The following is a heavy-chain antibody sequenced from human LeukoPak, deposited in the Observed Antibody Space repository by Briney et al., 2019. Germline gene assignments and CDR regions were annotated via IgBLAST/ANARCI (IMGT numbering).Heavy chain of an antibody. CDR1: GDSFSSHY. CDR2: ISYIGTT. Sequence: KPSETLSLTCAVSGDSFSSHYWTWIRQPPGRGLEWIGYISYIGTTNYNPSLKSRVTISIDTSKNQFSLKLSSMTTADTAVYYCARDLVTVTKGFDIWGLGTMVSVSS. CDR3: ARDLVTVTKGFDI. D-gene: IGHD4-17*01. V-gene: IGHV4-59*11. J-gene: IGHJ3*02.